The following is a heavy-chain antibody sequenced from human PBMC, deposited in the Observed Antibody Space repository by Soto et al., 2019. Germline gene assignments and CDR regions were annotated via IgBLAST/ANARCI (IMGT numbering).Heavy chain of an antibody. D-gene: IGHD7-27*01. V-gene: IGHV3-74*01. CDR2: INSDGSST. CDR1: GLSFSSYG. CDR3: ASSLLTPFDY. Sequence: GGSMRLSCAASGLSFSSYGMHWVRKAQGKGLVWVSRINSDGSSTSFADSVKGRFTISRDNAKNTLYLQMNSLIADVSAVYYCASSLLTPFDYWVQGTLVTVSS. J-gene: IGHJ4*02.